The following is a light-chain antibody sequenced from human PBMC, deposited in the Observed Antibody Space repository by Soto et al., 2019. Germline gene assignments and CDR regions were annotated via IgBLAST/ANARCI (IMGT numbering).Light chain of an antibody. J-gene: IGKJ1*01. V-gene: IGKV3-15*01. CDR2: GAS. CDR3: QQYFNWPLTWT. Sequence: EIVLTQSPATLSVSAGGTVTLSCRASQSIRTNVAWYQQISGQAPRLLVYGASTRATGVPARFSGSGSGTEFTLTISSLQSEDSAFYYCQQYFNWPLTWTFGPESKVQIK. CDR1: QSIRTN.